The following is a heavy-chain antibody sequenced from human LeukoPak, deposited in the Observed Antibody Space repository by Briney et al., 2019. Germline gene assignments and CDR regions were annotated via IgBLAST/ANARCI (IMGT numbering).Heavy chain of an antibody. CDR1: GASISSFY. D-gene: IGHD1-26*01. CDR2: FYYSGST. J-gene: IGHJ3*02. Sequence: PSETLSLTCTVSGASISSFYWSWIRQPPRKGLEWVGCFYYSGSTNYNPSLKSRVTLSVDTSKNQYSLKLSSVTAADTAVYYCARGGSLVGTTPHDTFDIWGQGTMVTVSS. V-gene: IGHV4-59*01. CDR3: ARGGSLVGTTPHDTFDI.